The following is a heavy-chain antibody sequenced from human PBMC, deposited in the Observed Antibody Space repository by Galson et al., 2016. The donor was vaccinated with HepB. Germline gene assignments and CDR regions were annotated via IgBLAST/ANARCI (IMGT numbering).Heavy chain of an antibody. V-gene: IGHV3-21*01. Sequence: SLRLSCAASGFTFSSYSMNWVRQAPGKGLEWVSAISTSSSYMYYADSVKGRFTISRDNAKNSLYLQMNSLRAEDTAVYYCARDRGDYNNYVKYFDSWGQGTLVTVSS. J-gene: IGHJ4*02. CDR1: GFTFSSYS. CDR3: ARDRGDYNNYVKYFDS. CDR2: ISTSSSYM. D-gene: IGHD4-11*01.